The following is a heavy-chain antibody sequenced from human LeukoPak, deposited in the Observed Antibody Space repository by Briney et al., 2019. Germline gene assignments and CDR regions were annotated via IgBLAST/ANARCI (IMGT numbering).Heavy chain of an antibody. J-gene: IGHJ6*04. V-gene: IGHV3-48*03. CDR2: TSSSGSTI. Sequence: QPGGSLRLSCAASGFTFSSYEMNWVRQAPGQGLEWVSYTSSSGSTIYYADSVKGRFTISRDNAKNSLYLQMNSLRAEDTAVYYCAELGITMIGGVWGKGTTVTISS. D-gene: IGHD3-10*02. CDR1: GFTFSSYE. CDR3: AELGITMIGGV.